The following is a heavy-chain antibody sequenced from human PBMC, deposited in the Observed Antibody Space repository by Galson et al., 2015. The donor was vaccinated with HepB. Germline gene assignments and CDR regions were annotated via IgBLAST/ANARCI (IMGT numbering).Heavy chain of an antibody. J-gene: IGHJ4*02. Sequence: SLRLSCAASGFTFSSYGMYWVRQAPGTGLEWVAMIWYDGSIKYYKDSVRGRVTVSRDNSRNTVYLQMSGLRAEDTAVYYCARDFGFGLDYWGQGTLVTVSS. CDR2: IWYDGSIK. D-gene: IGHD3-10*01. CDR1: GFTFSSYG. CDR3: ARDFGFGLDY. V-gene: IGHV3-33*01.